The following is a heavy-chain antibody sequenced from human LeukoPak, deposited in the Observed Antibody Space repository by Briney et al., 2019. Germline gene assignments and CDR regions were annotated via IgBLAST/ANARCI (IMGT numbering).Heavy chain of an antibody. CDR3: ARVDYYESSGYQNYSDY. CDR1: GYSFESDW. D-gene: IGHD3-22*01. CDR2: IYPGDSDT. J-gene: IGHJ4*02. V-gene: IGHV5-51*01. Sequence: GESLKISCKGSGYSFESDWIGWVRRMPGKGLEWMGIIYPGDSDTIYSPSLEGQVTISVDKSISNAYLQWSSLKASDTAMYYCARVDYYESSGYQNYSDYWGQGTLVTVSS.